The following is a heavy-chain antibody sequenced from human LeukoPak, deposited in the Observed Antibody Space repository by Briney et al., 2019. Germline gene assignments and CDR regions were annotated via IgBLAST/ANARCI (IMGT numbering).Heavy chain of an antibody. J-gene: IGHJ4*02. D-gene: IGHD1-26*01. V-gene: IGHV3-21*01. CDR1: GFTFSSYS. CDR3: ARVGSYYPSGPNDY. CDR2: ISSSSYI. Sequence: GGSLRLSCAASGFTFSSYSMNWVRQAPGKGLEWVSSISSSSYIYYADSVKGRFTISRDNAKNSLYLQMNSLRAEDTAVYYCARVGSYYPSGPNDYWGQGTLVTVSS.